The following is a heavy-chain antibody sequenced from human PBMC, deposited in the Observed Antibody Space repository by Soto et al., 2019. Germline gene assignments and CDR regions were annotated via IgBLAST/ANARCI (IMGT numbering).Heavy chain of an antibody. CDR2: ISGSGGST. Sequence: GGSLRLSCAASGFTFSSYAMSWVRQAPGKGLEWVSAISGSGGSTYYADPVKGRFTISRDNSKNTLYLQMNSLRAEDTAVYYCAKDSLALEWLLRLQYYFDYWGQGTLVTVSS. V-gene: IGHV3-23*01. D-gene: IGHD3-3*01. J-gene: IGHJ4*02. CDR3: AKDSLALEWLLRLQYYFDY. CDR1: GFTFSSYA.